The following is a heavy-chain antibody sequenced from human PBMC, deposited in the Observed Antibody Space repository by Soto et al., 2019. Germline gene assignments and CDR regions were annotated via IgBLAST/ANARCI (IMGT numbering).Heavy chain of an antibody. V-gene: IGHV3-33*01. J-gene: IGHJ6*03. D-gene: IGHD3-9*01. CDR3: ARDPAMNYDILTGYYMDV. CDR1: GFTFRSFA. CDR2: IWSDGSDK. Sequence: PGGSLRLSCAASGFTFRSFAMHWVRQAPGKALEWVAVIWSDGSDKYYVDSVKGRFTISRDNSKSRLYLQMNSLTVEDTAVYYCARDPAMNYDILTGYYMDVWGKGTTVTVSS.